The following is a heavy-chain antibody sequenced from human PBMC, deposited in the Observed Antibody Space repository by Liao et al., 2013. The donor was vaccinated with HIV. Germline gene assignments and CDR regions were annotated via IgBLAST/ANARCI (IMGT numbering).Heavy chain of an antibody. CDR2: IYQSGNT. V-gene: IGHV4-38-2*01. J-gene: IGHJ3*02. D-gene: IGHD2-21*01. CDR1: GHTIRSDYF. CDR3: ARQKVLGLWAFDI. Sequence: QVQLQESGPGLVKPSETLSLTCAVSGHTIRSDYFWVWIRQPPGEGLEWIGSIYQSGNTYYNPSLKSRVTISVDTSKDQFSLKLSSVTAADTAVYYCARQKVLGLWAFDIWGQGTIVTVSS.